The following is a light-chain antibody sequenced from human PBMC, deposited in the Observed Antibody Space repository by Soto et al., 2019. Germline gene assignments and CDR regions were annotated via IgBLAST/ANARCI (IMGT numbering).Light chain of an antibody. Sequence: EIVLTQSPATLSLSPGERATLSCRASQSVSSYLAWYQQKPGQAPRLLIYDASTRATGIPARFSGSGSGTDFTLTISSLEPEDFAVYYCQQYGSSPTFGQGTRLEIK. CDR1: QSVSSY. J-gene: IGKJ5*01. V-gene: IGKV3-11*01. CDR2: DAS. CDR3: QQYGSSPT.